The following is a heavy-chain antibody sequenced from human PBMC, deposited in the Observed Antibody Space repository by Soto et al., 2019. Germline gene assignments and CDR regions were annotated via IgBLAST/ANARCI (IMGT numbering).Heavy chain of an antibody. CDR1: GLVLNTYA. V-gene: IGHV3-23*01. CDR2: ISGNSGST. D-gene: IGHD5-12*01. CDR3: EKDSFINLSGYDSY. Sequence: GGSLRLACRASGLVLNTYAISWVLQEPGKGLEWVAAISGNSGSTDYADSVKGRFTISRDNSKNAVYLQMRSLRAEDTAIYYCEKDSFINLSGYDSYWGQGTLVPVYS. J-gene: IGHJ4*02.